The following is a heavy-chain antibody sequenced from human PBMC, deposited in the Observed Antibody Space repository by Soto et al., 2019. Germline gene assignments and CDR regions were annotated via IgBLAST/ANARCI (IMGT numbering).Heavy chain of an antibody. Sequence: GASVKVSCKASGYTFTSYGISWVRQAPGQGLEWMGWISAYNGNTNYAQKLQGRVTMTTDTSTSTAYMELRSLRSGDTAVYYCARDHSYYYDSSGSVGDYWGQGTLVTVSS. D-gene: IGHD3-22*01. CDR2: ISAYNGNT. V-gene: IGHV1-18*01. CDR1: GYTFTSYG. J-gene: IGHJ4*02. CDR3: ARDHSYYYDSSGSVGDY.